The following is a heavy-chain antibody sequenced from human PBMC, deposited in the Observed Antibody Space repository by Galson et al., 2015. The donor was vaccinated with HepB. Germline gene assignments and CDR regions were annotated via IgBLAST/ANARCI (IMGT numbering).Heavy chain of an antibody. V-gene: IGHV1-3*01. Sequence: SVKVSCKASGYTFTSYAMHWVRQAPGQRLEWMGWINAGNGNTKYSQKFQGRVTITRDTSASTAYMELSSLRSEDTAVYYCARDRPGEDLRFLEWFHGGSWFDPWGQGTLVTVSS. CDR3: ARDRPGEDLRFLEWFHGGSWFDP. CDR2: INAGNGNT. J-gene: IGHJ5*02. CDR1: GYTFTSYA. D-gene: IGHD3-3*01.